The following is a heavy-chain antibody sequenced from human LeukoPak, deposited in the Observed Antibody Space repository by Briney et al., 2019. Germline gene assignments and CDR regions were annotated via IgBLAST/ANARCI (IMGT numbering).Heavy chain of an antibody. J-gene: IGHJ4*02. CDR3: ARSLGYSDTWYNY. V-gene: IGHV4-59*01. CDR1: SGSINNYY. Sequence: SETLSLTCTVSSGSINNYYWNWIRQPPGKGLEWIGYVFYSGTTNYNPSLKSRVTISVDASKNNFSLKLNSVTAADTAVYYCARSLGYSDTWYNYWGQGTLVTVSS. D-gene: IGHD6-13*01. CDR2: VFYSGTT.